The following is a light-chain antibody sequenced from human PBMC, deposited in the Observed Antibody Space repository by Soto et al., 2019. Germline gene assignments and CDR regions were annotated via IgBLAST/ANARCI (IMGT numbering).Light chain of an antibody. CDR3: SSFTSTNTWV. V-gene: IGLV2-14*01. J-gene: IGLJ3*02. Sequence: QSALAQPPSASGSPGQSVTITCTGTNSDVGGYNYVSWYQQHPGKAPKLLIYEVSNRPSGVSDRFSVSKSGNTASLTISGLQVEDEADYYCSSFTSTNTWVFGGGTKLTVL. CDR2: EVS. CDR1: NSDVGGYNY.